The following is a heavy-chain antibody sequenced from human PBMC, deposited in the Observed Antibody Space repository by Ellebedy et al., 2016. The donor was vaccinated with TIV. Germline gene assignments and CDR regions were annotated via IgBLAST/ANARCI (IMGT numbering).Heavy chain of an antibody. CDR3: ARDRPDDPALWRAFEI. V-gene: IGHV1-2*02. CDR2: INPQSGDT. CDR1: GYRFTGYY. Sequence: ASVKVSCKTSGYRFTGYYIHWVRQAPGQGLEWVGWINPQSGDTYFAKRFQGRVTMSLDMSTSAVFMELSGLTSDDTAIYFCARDRPDDPALWRAFEIWGQGTLITVSS. J-gene: IGHJ3*02. D-gene: IGHD1-1*01.